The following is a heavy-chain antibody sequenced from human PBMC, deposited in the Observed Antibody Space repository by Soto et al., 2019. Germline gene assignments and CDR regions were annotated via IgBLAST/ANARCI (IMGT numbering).Heavy chain of an antibody. CDR1: GDSFNDYY. D-gene: IGHD5-12*01. CDR3: ARESGGATATLDYYYFYMDV. CDR2: INPNSGVT. J-gene: IGHJ6*03. Sequence: SVKVSCKSSGDSFNDYYRQWVRQAPGQGLEWMGWINPNSGVTKYAQKFQGWVSMTRDTSIRTVYMQLSRLRSDDTAVYYCARESGGATATLDYYYFYMDVWGTGTTVTVSS. V-gene: IGHV1-2*04.